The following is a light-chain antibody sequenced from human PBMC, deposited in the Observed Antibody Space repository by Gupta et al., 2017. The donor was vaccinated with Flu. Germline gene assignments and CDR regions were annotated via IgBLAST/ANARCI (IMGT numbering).Light chain of an antibody. CDR3: QQYNLWPPVT. Sequence: EVVLTQSPATLSVSPGERVSLSCRASQNVKSNLAWYKQKPGQPPRLLIYAASSRATGVSARFSGGRSGTDFSLTVSGRQSEDYAVYYCQQYNLWPPVTFGGGTKVEI. V-gene: IGKV3-15*01. CDR1: QNVKSN. CDR2: AAS. J-gene: IGKJ4*01.